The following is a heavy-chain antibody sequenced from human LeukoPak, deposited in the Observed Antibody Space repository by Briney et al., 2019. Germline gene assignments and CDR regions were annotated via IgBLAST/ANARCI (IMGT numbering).Heavy chain of an antibody. CDR3: ATDRTYQIAGAGFDP. Sequence: GGSLRLSCAASGFTFSSYWMSWVRQAPGKGLEWVANINQDGSDKYYVDSVKGRFTISRDNGKNSLFLQMTSLRNEDTAVYYCATDRTYQIAGAGFDPWGQGTPVIVSS. V-gene: IGHV3-7*01. D-gene: IGHD6-13*01. CDR1: GFTFSSYW. CDR2: INQDGSDK. J-gene: IGHJ5*02.